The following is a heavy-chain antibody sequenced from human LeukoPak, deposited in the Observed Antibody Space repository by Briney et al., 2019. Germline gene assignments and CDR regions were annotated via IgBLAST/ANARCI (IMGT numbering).Heavy chain of an antibody. CDR1: GYTFTGYY. CDR2: IHPNSGGT. V-gene: IGHV1-2*02. J-gene: IGHJ4*02. D-gene: IGHD5-24*01. CDR3: ARGSRDGYNSPFDY. Sequence: ASVKVSCKASGYTFTGYYMHWVRQAPGQGLEWMGWIHPNSGGTNYAQKFQGRVTMTRDTSISTAYMELSRLRSDDTAVYYCARGSRDGYNSPFDYWGQGTLVTVSS.